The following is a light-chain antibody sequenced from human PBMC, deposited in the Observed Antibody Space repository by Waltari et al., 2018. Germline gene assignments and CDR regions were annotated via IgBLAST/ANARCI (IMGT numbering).Light chain of an antibody. CDR2: DVN. CDR3: SSFTRTNSWV. CDR1: SSDVGGYNY. J-gene: IGLJ3*02. Sequence: HSALAQPAPVSGSPGQSIPISCTGTSSDVGGYNYVSWYQQHPGKAPRLMIYDVNNRPSGVSNRFSGSKSGNTASLTISGLQAEDEADYYCSSFTRTNSWVFGGGTKLTVL. V-gene: IGLV2-14*03.